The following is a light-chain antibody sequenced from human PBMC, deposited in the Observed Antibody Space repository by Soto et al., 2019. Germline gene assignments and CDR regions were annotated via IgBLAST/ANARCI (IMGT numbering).Light chain of an antibody. J-gene: IGKJ1*01. CDR2: GAS. Sequence: EIVITQSPSTLSVSPGERATLSCRASQSVSSNLAWYQQKPGQAPRLLIYGASTRATGIPARFSGSGSGTEFTLTISSLQSEDFAVYYCQQYNYWPGTFGQGTKVDIK. V-gene: IGKV3-15*01. CDR1: QSVSSN. CDR3: QQYNYWPGT.